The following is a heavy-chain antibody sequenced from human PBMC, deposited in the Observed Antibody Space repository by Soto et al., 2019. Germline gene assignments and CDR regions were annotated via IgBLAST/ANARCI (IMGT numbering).Heavy chain of an antibody. D-gene: IGHD2-2*01. CDR3: ARDTSNSFDY. V-gene: IGHV1-18*01. CDR1: DFTFNTYF. Sequence: HVQLLQSGGELKKPGASVKVSCNTSDFTFNTYFISWVRQAPGQGLEWMGWISPYNGNTKYGEKFQGRVTMTTDTITRTAYMELRNLRIDDTAVYYCARDTSNSFDYWGQGTLVTVSS. CDR2: ISPYNGNT. J-gene: IGHJ4*02.